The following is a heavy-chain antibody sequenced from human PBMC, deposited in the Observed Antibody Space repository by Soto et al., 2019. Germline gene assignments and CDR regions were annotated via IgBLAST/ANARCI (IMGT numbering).Heavy chain of an antibody. D-gene: IGHD6-6*01. Sequence: ASVKVSCKASGYTFTSYGISWVRQAPGQGLEWMGWISAYNGNTNYAQKLQGRVTMTTDTSTSTAYMELRSLRSDDTAVYYCARDSIWSAARPGYYYYMDVWGKGTKVTVAS. J-gene: IGHJ6*03. CDR1: GYTFTSYG. V-gene: IGHV1-18*01. CDR2: ISAYNGNT. CDR3: ARDSIWSAARPGYYYYMDV.